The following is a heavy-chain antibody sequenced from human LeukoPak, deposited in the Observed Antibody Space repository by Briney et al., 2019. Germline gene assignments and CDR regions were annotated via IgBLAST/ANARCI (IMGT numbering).Heavy chain of an antibody. CDR3: ARESGSAIPNWFDP. Sequence: GGSLRLSCAASGFTFSSYAMHWVRQAPGKGLEWVAIISFDGSYKNYADSVKGRFTISRDNSKNTLYLQMNSLRAEDTAVYYCARESGSAIPNWFDPWGQGTLVTVSS. CDR2: ISFDGSYK. CDR1: GFTFSSYA. J-gene: IGHJ5*02. V-gene: IGHV3-30*04. D-gene: IGHD2-2*01.